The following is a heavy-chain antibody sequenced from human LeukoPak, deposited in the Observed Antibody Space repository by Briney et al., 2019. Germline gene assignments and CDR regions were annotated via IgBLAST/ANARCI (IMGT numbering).Heavy chain of an antibody. V-gene: IGHV1-18*04. CDR3: ARALVVVPAAMVIYYYYGMDV. J-gene: IGHJ6*04. D-gene: IGHD2-2*01. CDR2: ISAYNGNT. Sequence: ASVKVSCKASGYTFTSYGISWVRQAPGQGLEWMGWISAYNGNTNYAQKLQGRVTMTTDTSTSTAYMELRSLRSDDTAVYYCARALVVVPAAMVIYYYYGMDVWGKGPTVTVSS. CDR1: GYTFTSYG.